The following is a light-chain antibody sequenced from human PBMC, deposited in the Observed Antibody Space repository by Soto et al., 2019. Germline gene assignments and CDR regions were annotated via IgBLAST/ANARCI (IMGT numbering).Light chain of an antibody. V-gene: IGKV3-20*01. CDR1: QSVTSSY. Sequence: EIVLTQSPGALSTSPGERATLSCRASQSVTSSYLAWYQQKPGQAPRLLICGASSRATGIPDRFSGSGSGTDFTLTIASLEPEDFAVYFCQQHGSSPWTFGQGTKVDI. J-gene: IGKJ1*01. CDR2: GAS. CDR3: QQHGSSPWT.